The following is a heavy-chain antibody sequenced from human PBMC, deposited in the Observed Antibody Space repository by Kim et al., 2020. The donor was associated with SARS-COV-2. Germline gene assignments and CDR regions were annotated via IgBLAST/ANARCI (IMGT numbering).Heavy chain of an antibody. CDR1: GYTLTGYH. Sequence: GSVKVSCEASGYTLTGYHMHWVRQAPGQGLEWMGQINPSDGSTRYIQKFQGRFTMTRDTSTSTVYMELTGLTSEDTAVYYCARDSTEWAIDYWGQGTLVTVSS. J-gene: IGHJ4*02. D-gene: IGHD1-26*01. CDR2: INPSDGST. V-gene: IGHV1-46*01. CDR3: ARDSTEWAIDY.